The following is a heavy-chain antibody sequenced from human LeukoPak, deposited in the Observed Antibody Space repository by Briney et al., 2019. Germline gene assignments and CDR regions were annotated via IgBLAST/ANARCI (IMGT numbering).Heavy chain of an antibody. Sequence: GGSLRLSCAASGFTFSSYGMHWVRQAPGKGLEWVAVISYDGSNKYYADSVKGRFTISRDNSKNTLYLQMNSLRAEDTAVYYCAKDGSVGADWYFDLWGRGTLVTVSS. CDR3: AKDGSVGADWYFDL. CDR1: GFTFSSYG. J-gene: IGHJ2*01. D-gene: IGHD1-26*01. CDR2: ISYDGSNK. V-gene: IGHV3-30*18.